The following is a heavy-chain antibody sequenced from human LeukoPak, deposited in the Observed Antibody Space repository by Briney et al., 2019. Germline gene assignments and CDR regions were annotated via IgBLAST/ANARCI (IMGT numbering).Heavy chain of an antibody. D-gene: IGHD3-10*01. Sequence: GSSVKVSCKASGGTFSSYAISWVRQAPGQGLEWMGGIIPIFGTANYAQKFQGRVTITADESTSTAYMELRSLRSDDTAVYYCARVPIRGGSGSYFNWFDPWGQGTLVTVSS. V-gene: IGHV1-69*01. CDR3: ARVPIRGGSGSYFNWFDP. J-gene: IGHJ5*02. CDR1: GGTFSSYA. CDR2: IIPIFGTA.